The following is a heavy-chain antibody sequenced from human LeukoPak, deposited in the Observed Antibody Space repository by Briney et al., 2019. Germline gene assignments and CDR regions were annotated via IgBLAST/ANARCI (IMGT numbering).Heavy chain of an antibody. CDR3: ARGGLYCGGDCYLGIAFDI. J-gene: IGHJ3*02. Sequence: GGSLRLSCAASGFTFSSYDIHWVRQAPGKGLEWVAFIRYDGSNKYYADSVKGRFTISRDNSKNTLYLQMNSLRAEDTAMYYCARGGLYCGGDCYLGIAFDIWGQGTMVTVSS. V-gene: IGHV3-30*02. CDR1: GFTFSSYD. CDR2: IRYDGSNK. D-gene: IGHD2-21*02.